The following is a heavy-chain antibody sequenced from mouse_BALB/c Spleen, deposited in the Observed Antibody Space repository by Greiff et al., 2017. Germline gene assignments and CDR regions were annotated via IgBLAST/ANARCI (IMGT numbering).Heavy chain of an antibody. CDR2: ISYSGST. D-gene: IGHD1-1*02. CDR1: GYSITSYYV. J-gene: IGHJ2*01. CDR3: AREPLEVGYFGY. V-gene: IGHV3-2*02. Sequence: EVKLLESGPGLVKPSQSLSLTCTVSGYSITSYYVWNWIRPSPGNILEWMGYISYSGSTSYNPSLKSRISITRDTSKNQFFLQLNSVTTEDTATYYCAREPLEVGYFGYWGQGTTRTVSS.